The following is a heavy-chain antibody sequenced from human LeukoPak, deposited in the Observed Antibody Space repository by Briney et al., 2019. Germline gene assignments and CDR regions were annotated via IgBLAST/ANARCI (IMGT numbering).Heavy chain of an antibody. V-gene: IGHV4-39*07. CDR3: AREGGGSNRCLD. CDR1: GGSISSSSYY. CDR2: IYYSGST. J-gene: IGHJ1*01. Sequence: PSETLSLTCTVSGGSISSSSYYWGWIRQPPGKGLEWIGSIYYSGSTYYNPSLKSRVTMSVDTSKNQFSLNLTSVTAADTAVYYCAREGGGSNRCLDWGQGTLVTVSS. D-gene: IGHD3-16*02.